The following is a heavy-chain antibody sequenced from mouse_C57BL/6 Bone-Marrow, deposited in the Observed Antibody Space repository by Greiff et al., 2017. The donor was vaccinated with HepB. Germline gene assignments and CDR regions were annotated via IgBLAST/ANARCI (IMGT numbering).Heavy chain of an antibody. D-gene: IGHD1-1*01. CDR3: ARLITTVD. Sequence: VMLVESGPELARPGASVKLSCTASGYTFTSYGISWVKQRTGQGFEWIGEIYPRSGNTYYNEKFKGKATLTADTSSSPAYMELRSVTSEDSAVYCCARLITTVDWGQGTLVTVSA. V-gene: IGHV1-81*01. J-gene: IGHJ3*01. CDR1: GYTFTSYG. CDR2: IYPRSGNT.